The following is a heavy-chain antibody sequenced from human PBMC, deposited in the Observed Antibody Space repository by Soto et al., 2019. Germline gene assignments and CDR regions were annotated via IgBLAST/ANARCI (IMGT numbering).Heavy chain of an antibody. V-gene: IGHV1-69*13. D-gene: IGHD1-26*01. CDR2: IIPIFGTA. J-gene: IGHJ4*02. Sequence: GASVKVSCKASGGTFSSYAISWVRQAPGQGLEWMGGIIPIFGTANYAQKFQGRVTITADESTSTAYMELSSLRSEDTAVYYCARVRSSPIVGATSDRVGAYDYWGQGTLVTLSS. CDR3: ARVRSSPIVGATSDRVGAYDY. CDR1: GGTFSSYA.